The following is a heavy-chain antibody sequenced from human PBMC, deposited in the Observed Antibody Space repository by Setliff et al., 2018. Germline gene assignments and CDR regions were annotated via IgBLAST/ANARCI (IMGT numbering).Heavy chain of an antibody. V-gene: IGHV4-38-2*01. CDR2: MFDNVGT. J-gene: IGHJ4*02. D-gene: IGHD2-21*01. CDR3: ASQRLARYFDN. CDR1: NFSVNSGYT. Sequence: SETLSLTCAVSNFSVNSGYTWGWIRQPPGKGLEWIGIMFDNVGTFYNPSLKSRVTMSVDTSKGELSLKLTFVTAADTAVYYCASQRLARYFDNWGQGTRVTVSS.